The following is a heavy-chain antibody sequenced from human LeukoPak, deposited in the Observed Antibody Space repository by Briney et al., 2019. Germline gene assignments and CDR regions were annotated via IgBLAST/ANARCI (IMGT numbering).Heavy chain of an antibody. CDR2: IYYSGST. CDR1: GGSISSYY. CDR3: ARHKGNYSPYYYGMDV. D-gene: IGHD4-11*01. V-gene: IGHV4-59*08. J-gene: IGHJ6*02. Sequence: SETLSLTCTVSGGSISSYYWSWIRQPPGKGLEWIGYIYYSGSTYYNPSLKSRVTISVDTSKNQFSLKLSSVTAADTAVYYCARHKGNYSPYYYGMDVWGQGTTVTVSS.